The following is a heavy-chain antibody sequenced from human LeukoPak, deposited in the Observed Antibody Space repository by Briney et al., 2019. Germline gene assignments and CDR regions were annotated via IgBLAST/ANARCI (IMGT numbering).Heavy chain of an antibody. V-gene: IGHV1-2*06. Sequence: ASVKVSCKASGYTFTGYYMHWVRQAPGQGLEWMGRINPNSGGTNYAQKFQGRVTITADESTSTAYMELSSLRSEDTAVYYCARDPEYSSSWFDYWGQGTLVTVSS. CDR3: ARDPEYSSSWFDY. CDR2: INPNSGGT. CDR1: GYTFTGYY. D-gene: IGHD6-13*01. J-gene: IGHJ4*02.